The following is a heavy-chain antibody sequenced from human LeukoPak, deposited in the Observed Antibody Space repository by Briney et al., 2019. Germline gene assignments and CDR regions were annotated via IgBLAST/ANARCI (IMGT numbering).Heavy chain of an antibody. D-gene: IGHD2-21*02. J-gene: IGHJ4*02. Sequence: ASVKVSCKASGYTFTGYYMHWVRQAPGQGLEWMGWINPNSGGTNYAQKFQGRVTMTRDTSISTAYMELSRLRSDGTAVYYCARGLVVTAQGQRDYWGQGTLVTVSS. CDR1: GYTFTGYY. V-gene: IGHV1-2*02. CDR2: INPNSGGT. CDR3: ARGLVVTAQGQRDY.